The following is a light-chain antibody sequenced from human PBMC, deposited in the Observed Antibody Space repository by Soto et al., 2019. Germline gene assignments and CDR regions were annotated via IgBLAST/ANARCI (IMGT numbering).Light chain of an antibody. J-gene: IGKJ2*01. V-gene: IGKV1-8*01. Sequence: AIRMTQSPSSFSASTGDRVTITCRASQGISSYLAWYQQQPGKAPKLLIYAASTLQSGVPSRFSGSGSGTDFTLTISCLQSEDFATYYWQQYYSYPYTFGQGTKLEIK. CDR2: AAS. CDR3: QQYYSYPYT. CDR1: QGISSY.